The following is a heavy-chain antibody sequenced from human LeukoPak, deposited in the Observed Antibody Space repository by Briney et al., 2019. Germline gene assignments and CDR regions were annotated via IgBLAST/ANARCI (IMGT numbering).Heavy chain of an antibody. Sequence: GGSLRLSCAASGFTFSSYGMHWVRQAPGKGLEWVAFIRYDGSNKYYADSVKGRFTISRDNSKNTLYLQMNSLRAEDTAVYYCAKHLGSSSPFDYWGRGTLVTVSS. V-gene: IGHV3-30*02. CDR1: GFTFSSYG. CDR2: IRYDGSNK. J-gene: IGHJ4*02. D-gene: IGHD6-6*01. CDR3: AKHLGSSSPFDY.